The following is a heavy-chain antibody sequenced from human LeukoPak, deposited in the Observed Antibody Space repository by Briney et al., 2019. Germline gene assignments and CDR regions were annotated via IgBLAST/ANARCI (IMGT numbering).Heavy chain of an antibody. CDR2: INPSGGTT. D-gene: IGHD6-13*01. CDR3: ARDLSSCWFDP. J-gene: IGHJ5*02. Sequence: ASVKVSCKASGYTFTSYYMHWLRQAPGQGLEWMGIINPSGGTTSYAQKFQGRVTMTRDTSTTTVYMELSSLRPEDTAVYYCARDLSSCWFDPWGQGTLVTVSS. V-gene: IGHV1-46*01. CDR1: GYTFTSYY.